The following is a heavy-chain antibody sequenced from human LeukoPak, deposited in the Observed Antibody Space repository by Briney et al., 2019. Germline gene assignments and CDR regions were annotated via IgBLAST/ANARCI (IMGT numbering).Heavy chain of an antibody. J-gene: IGHJ4*02. CDR1: GYSFTSYW. CDR2: IYPGDSGT. Sequence: GESLKISCKGSGYSFTSYWIGWVRQMPGKGLEWMGIIYPGDSGTRYSPSFQGQVTISADKSISTAYLQWSSLKASDTAMYYCARHERPDYRGSRELDYWGQGTLVTVSS. D-gene: IGHD4-11*01. CDR3: ARHERPDYRGSRELDY. V-gene: IGHV5-51*01.